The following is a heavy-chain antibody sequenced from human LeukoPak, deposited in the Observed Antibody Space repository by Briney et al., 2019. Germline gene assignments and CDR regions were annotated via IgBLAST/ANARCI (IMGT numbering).Heavy chain of an antibody. D-gene: IGHD3-10*02. CDR1: GFTVSSNY. CDR3: AKDMFSSVTPFDY. CDR2: ISGSGGST. V-gene: IGHV3-23*01. J-gene: IGHJ4*02. Sequence: GGSLRLSCAASGFTVSSNYMSWVRQAPGKGLEWVSAISGSGGSTYYADSVKGRFTISRDNSKNTLYLQMNSLRAEDTAVYYCAKDMFSSVTPFDYWGQGTLVTVSS.